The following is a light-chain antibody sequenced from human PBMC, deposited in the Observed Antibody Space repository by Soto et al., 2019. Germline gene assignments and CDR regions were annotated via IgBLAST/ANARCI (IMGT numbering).Light chain of an antibody. CDR1: QSVSSH. CDR3: QQRSSAIT. Sequence: EIVLTHSPATLSLSPWERATLSCRASQSVSSHLAWFQQRPGQAPRLLIYDASNRATGIPARFSGRGSGTDFTLTISSLEPEDFAVYYCQQRSSAITFGQGTRLEIK. CDR2: DAS. J-gene: IGKJ5*01. V-gene: IGKV3-11*01.